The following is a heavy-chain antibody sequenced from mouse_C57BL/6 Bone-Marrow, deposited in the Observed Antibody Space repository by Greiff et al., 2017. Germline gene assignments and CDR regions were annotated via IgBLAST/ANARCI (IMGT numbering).Heavy chain of an antibody. V-gene: IGHV1-85*01. Sequence: QVHVKQSGPELVKPGASVKLSCKASGYTFTSYDINWVKQRPGQGLEWIGWIYPRDGSTKYNEKFKGKATLTVDTSSSTAYMELHSLTSEDSAVYFCARRGYDGYYQSYWYFDVWGTGTTVTVSS. D-gene: IGHD2-3*01. CDR1: GYTFTSYD. J-gene: IGHJ1*03. CDR2: IYPRDGST. CDR3: ARRGYDGYYQSYWYFDV.